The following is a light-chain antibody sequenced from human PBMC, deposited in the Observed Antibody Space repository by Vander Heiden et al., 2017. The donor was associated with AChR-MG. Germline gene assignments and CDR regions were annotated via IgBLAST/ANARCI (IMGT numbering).Light chain of an antibody. V-gene: IGKV1-39*01. Sequence: DIQLTQSPSSLSASVGDRVTITCRASQSISSFLNWYRVKPGKAPKLLIYAASSLQSGVPSTFSGSGSGTHFSLTISSLQPDDFATYYCQQSYSSPYTFGQGTKMEMK. CDR3: QQSYSSPYT. CDR1: QSISSF. CDR2: AAS. J-gene: IGKJ2*01.